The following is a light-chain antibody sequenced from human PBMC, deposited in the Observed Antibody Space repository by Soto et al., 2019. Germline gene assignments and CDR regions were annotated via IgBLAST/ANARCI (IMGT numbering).Light chain of an antibody. Sequence: MQLSKYHSTVSASVGDRVTITCRASQSISSWLAWYQQKPGKAPKLLIYDASSLDSGVPSRFSGSVSGTEFTLTISSLHPGDCATYYCQQYISYPWAFGHGTKVYSK. CDR2: DAS. J-gene: IGKJ1*01. V-gene: IGKV1-5*01. CDR1: QSISSW. CDR3: QQYISYPWA.